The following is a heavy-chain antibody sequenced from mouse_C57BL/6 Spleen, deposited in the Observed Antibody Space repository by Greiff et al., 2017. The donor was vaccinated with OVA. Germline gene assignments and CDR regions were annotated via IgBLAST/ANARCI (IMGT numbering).Heavy chain of an antibody. CDR2: IYPRDGST. V-gene: IGHV1-85*01. Sequence: QVQLQQSGPELVKPGASVKLSCKASGYTFTSYDINWVKQRPGQGLEWIGWIYPRDGSTKYNEKFKGKATLTVDTSSSTAYMELHSLTSEDSAVYVCAGPYYYGSSPPFDYWGQGTTLTVSS. CDR3: AGPYYYGSSPPFDY. J-gene: IGHJ2*01. CDR1: GYTFTSYD. D-gene: IGHD1-1*01.